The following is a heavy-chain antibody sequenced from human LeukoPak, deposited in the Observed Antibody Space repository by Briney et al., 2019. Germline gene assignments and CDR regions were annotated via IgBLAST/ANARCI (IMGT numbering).Heavy chain of an antibody. V-gene: IGHV3-23*01. CDR2: ISGSGDSA. Sequence: GGSLRLSCAASGFTFSSYAMSWVRQAPGKGREWGSTISGSGDSAYYADSVKGRFTISRDNSKNTLYLQMNSLRADDTAVYYCARDREDIVVVPAHFDYWGQGTLVTVSS. CDR3: ARDREDIVVVPAHFDY. CDR1: GFTFSSYA. D-gene: IGHD2-2*01. J-gene: IGHJ4*02.